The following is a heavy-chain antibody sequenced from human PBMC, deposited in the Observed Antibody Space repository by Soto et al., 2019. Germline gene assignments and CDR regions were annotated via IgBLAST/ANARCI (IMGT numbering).Heavy chain of an antibody. CDR3: ARDSSSWYFLDY. CDR1: GGTLSSFA. CDR2: IIPLWGST. J-gene: IGHJ4*02. Sequence: QVQLVQSGAEVKTPGSSVKVSCKASGGTLSSFAISWVRQAPGQGLEWIGGIIPLWGSTSSAQKFQGRVTITADQSTHTAYMALNGLRSEDTAVYYGARDSSSWYFLDYWGQGTLVTVSS. V-gene: IGHV1-69*01. D-gene: IGHD6-13*01.